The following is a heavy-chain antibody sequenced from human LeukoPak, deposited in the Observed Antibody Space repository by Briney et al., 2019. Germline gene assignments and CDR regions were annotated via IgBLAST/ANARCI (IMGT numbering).Heavy chain of an antibody. CDR3: ARHGLAGCIGGRCFTSFHYYGMDV. D-gene: IGHD2-15*01. Sequence: GESLKISCQGSGYSFTDYWIGWVRQMPGKGLEWMGIIFPDDSDTKYSPSFQGQVTISVDKSINTAYLQWSSLKASDSAMYYYARHGLAGCIGGRCFTSFHYYGMDVWGQGTTVTVSS. J-gene: IGHJ6*02. CDR2: IFPDDSDT. CDR1: GYSFTDYW. V-gene: IGHV5-51*01.